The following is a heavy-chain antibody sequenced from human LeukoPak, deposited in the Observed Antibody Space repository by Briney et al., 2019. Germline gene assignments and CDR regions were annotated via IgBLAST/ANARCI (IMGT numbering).Heavy chain of an antibody. V-gene: IGHV1-69*13. CDR3: AVMVRGVIGFDY. Sequence: GASVKVSCKASGGTFRSYAISWVRQAPGQGLEWMGGIIPIFGTANYAQKFQGRVTITADESTSTAYMELSSLRSEDTAVYYCAVMVRGVIGFDYWGQGTLVTVSS. D-gene: IGHD3-10*01. CDR1: GGTFRSYA. J-gene: IGHJ4*02. CDR2: IIPIFGTA.